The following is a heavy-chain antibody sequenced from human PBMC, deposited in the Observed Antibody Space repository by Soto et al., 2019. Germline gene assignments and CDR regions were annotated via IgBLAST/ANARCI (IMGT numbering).Heavy chain of an antibody. CDR2: IYYSGRT. CDR1: GGSTSSNRYY. CDR3: ACIFSGGYGYGFYYYGMDV. J-gene: IGHJ6*02. Sequence: SQTLSLTCTVSGGSTSSNRYYWGWLRHPPWKGLEWIGSIYYSGRTYYNPSLKSRVTISVDTSKNQFSLKLSSVTAADTAVYYCACIFSGGYGYGFYYYGMDVWGQGTTVT. V-gene: IGHV4-39*01. D-gene: IGHD5-18*01.